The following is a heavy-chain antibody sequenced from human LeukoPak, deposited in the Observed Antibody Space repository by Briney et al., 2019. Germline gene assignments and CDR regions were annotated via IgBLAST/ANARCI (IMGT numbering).Heavy chain of an antibody. Sequence: SETLSLTCIVSGGSISTGGYYWNWIRQHPGKGLEWIGNIYYSGSTYYNPSLKRRVTISGDTSKNQFSLKLSSVTAADTAVYYCARDPSSPTSFDIWGQGTMVTVSS. V-gene: IGHV4-31*03. CDR1: GGSISTGGYY. J-gene: IGHJ3*02. CDR3: ARDPSSPTSFDI. CDR2: IYYSGST. D-gene: IGHD3-16*02.